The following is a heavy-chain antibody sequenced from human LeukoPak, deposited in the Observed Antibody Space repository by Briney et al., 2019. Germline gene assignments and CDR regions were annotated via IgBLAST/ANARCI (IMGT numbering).Heavy chain of an antibody. J-gene: IGHJ5*02. CDR1: GFTFSNYW. D-gene: IGHD3-22*01. CDR3: ARGSLNYYYDSGWFDP. CDR2: IKQDGNEK. Sequence: GGSLRLSCAASGFTFSNYWMSWVRQAPGKGLEWVANIKQDGNEKYYVNSVKGRFTISRDNAKNSLYLQMNSLRAEDTAIYYCARGSLNYYYDSGWFDPWGQGTLVTVSS. V-gene: IGHV3-7*01.